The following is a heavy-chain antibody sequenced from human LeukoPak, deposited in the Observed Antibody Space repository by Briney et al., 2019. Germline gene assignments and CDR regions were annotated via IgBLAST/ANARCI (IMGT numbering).Heavy chain of an antibody. V-gene: IGHV5-51*01. D-gene: IGHD2-15*01. CDR3: VRSPACSSGTCYPNWFDP. CDR2: TYPGDSNT. J-gene: IGHJ5*02. CDR1: GFTVSSNY. Sequence: GGSLRLSCAASGFTVSSNYMSWVRQMPGKGLEWMGITYPGDSNTRYSPSFQGQVTISADKSISSAYLQWSSLKASDTAMYYCVRSPACSSGTCYPNWFDPWGQGTLVTVSS.